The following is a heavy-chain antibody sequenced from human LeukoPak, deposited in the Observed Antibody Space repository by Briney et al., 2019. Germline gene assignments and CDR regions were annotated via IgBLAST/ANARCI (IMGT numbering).Heavy chain of an antibody. CDR1: GFTFSNYA. CDR2: ISSDGNDQ. V-gene: IGHV3-30-3*01. J-gene: IGHJ4*02. CDR3: ASLTLNYYDTGGFHYTTGGPFGY. D-gene: IGHD3-22*01. Sequence: GGSLRLSCAASGFTFSNYALHWVRQAPGKGLKWVALISSDGNDQYYADSVRGRFTISRDNSRNTLYLQMNTLRDEDTAVYYYASLTLNYYDTGGFHYTTGGPFGYWGQGTLVTVSS.